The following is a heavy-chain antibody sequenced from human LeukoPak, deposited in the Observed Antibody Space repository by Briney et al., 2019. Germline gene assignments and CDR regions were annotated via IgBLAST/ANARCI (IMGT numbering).Heavy chain of an antibody. CDR2: INPNSGGT. J-gene: IGHJ6*03. Sequence: ASVKVSCKASGYTFTGYYIHWVRQAPGQGLEWMGWINPNSGGTNYAQKFQGRVTMTRDTSISTAYMELSRLRSDDTAVYYCARSHTPITIFGVVQGYYYMDVWGKGTAVTVSS. D-gene: IGHD3-3*01. V-gene: IGHV1-2*02. CDR1: GYTFTGYY. CDR3: ARSHTPITIFGVVQGYYYMDV.